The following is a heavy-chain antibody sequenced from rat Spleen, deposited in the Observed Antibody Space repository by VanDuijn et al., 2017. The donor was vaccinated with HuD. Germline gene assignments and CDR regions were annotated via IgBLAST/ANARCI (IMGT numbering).Heavy chain of an antibody. Sequence: EVQLVESGGGLVQPGRSMKLSCAASGFTFSDYGMAWVLQAPTKGLEWVASISYDGGSTYYRDSVKGRFTISRDNAKSTLYLQMESLRSEDTATYYCAKDINYYYDGYYHPPFDYWGQGVMVTVSS. CDR2: ISYDGGST. CDR1: GFTFSDYG. J-gene: IGHJ2*01. V-gene: IGHV5-20*01. D-gene: IGHD1-12*03. CDR3: AKDINYYYDGYYHPPFDY.